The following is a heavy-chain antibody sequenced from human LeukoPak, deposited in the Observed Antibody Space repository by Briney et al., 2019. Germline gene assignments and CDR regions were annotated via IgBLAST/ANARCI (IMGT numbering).Heavy chain of an antibody. D-gene: IGHD4-17*01. J-gene: IGHJ4*02. CDR2: INHSGNA. Sequence: NASETLSLTGAVYGGSFSGYYWRWIRQPPGKGLEWIGEINHSGNANYNPSLKSRVTISLDMSENHFSLKLTSVTAADTAVYYCARGQGTVTTHWGQGTLVTVSS. CDR1: GGSFSGYY. V-gene: IGHV4-34*01. CDR3: ARGQGTVTTH.